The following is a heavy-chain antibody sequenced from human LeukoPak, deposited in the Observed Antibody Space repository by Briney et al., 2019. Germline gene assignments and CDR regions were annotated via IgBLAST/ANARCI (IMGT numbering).Heavy chain of an antibody. J-gene: IGHJ4*02. V-gene: IGHV1-2*02. CDR3: AILSLRVRWPGDADY. CDR1: GYTFTGYY. D-gene: IGHD4-23*01. CDR2: INPNSGGT. Sequence: GASVKVSCKASGYTFTGYYMHWVRQAPGQGLEWMGWINPNSGGTNCAQKFQGRVTMTRDTSISTAYMELSRLRSDDTAVYYCAILSLRVRWPGDADYWGQGTLVTVSS.